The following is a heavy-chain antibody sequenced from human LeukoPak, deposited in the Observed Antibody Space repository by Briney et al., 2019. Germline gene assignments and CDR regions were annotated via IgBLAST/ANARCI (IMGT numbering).Heavy chain of an antibody. V-gene: IGHV4-39*07. CDR2: IYYSGST. CDR1: GGSISSSSYY. Sequence: PSETLSLTCTVSGGSISSSSYYWGWIRQPPGKGLEWIGSIYYSGSTYYNPSLKSRVTISVDTSKNQFSLKLSSVTAADTAVYYCASLLSSIAARDDYRGQGTLVTVSS. J-gene: IGHJ4*02. D-gene: IGHD6-6*01. CDR3: ASLLSSIAARDDY.